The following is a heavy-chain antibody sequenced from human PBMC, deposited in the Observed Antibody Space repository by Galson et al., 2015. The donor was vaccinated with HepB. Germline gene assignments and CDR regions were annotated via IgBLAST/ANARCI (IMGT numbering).Heavy chain of an antibody. J-gene: IGHJ4*02. Sequence: SLRLSCAASGYSLSDYYMSWIRQAPGKGLEWVSHISSGTGTIYYADSVKGRFTISRDNAKTSLYLQMNSLRAEDTAVYYCAREVRGGYFDYWGQGTLVTVPS. V-gene: IGHV3-11*01. CDR1: GYSLSDYY. CDR3: AREVRGGYFDY. D-gene: IGHD3-10*01. CDR2: ISSGTGTI.